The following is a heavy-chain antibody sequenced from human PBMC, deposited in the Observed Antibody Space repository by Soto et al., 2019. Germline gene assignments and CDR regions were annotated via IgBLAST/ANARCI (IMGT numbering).Heavy chain of an antibody. CDR1: GYTFTNYA. CDR2: INAGNGNT. Sequence: QVQLVQSGAEVKKPGASVKVSCKASGYTFTNYAMNWVRQAPGQRLEWMGWINAGNGNTKYSQKIQGRVTITSDTTASTAYKELRRLRSEDTTVYYCCRSSQLNWFDPWGQGTLVTVSS. J-gene: IGHJ5*02. V-gene: IGHV1-3*01. D-gene: IGHD2-2*01. CDR3: CRSSQLNWFDP.